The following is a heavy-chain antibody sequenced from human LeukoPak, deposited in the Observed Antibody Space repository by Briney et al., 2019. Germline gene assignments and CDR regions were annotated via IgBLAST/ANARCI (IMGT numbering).Heavy chain of an antibody. D-gene: IGHD1-1*01. J-gene: IGHJ6*02. CDR1: GYTFTSYY. V-gene: IGHV1-46*01. CDR3: ARGYNPANYYYSGMDV. Sequence: ASVKVSCKACGYTFTSYYIHWVRQAPGQGLEWMGIINPSDGSTYYAQKFQGRVTMTRETSTSTVYMELSSLRSEDTAVYYCARGYNPANYYYSGMDVWGQGTTVTVSS. CDR2: INPSDGST.